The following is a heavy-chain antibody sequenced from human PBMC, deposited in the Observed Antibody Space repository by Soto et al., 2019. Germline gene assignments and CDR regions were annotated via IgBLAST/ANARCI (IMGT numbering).Heavy chain of an antibody. Sequence: QVQLVESGGGVVQPGRSLRLSCAASGFTFSSYGMHWVRQAPGKGLEWVAVISYDGSNKYYADSVKGRFTISRDNSKNTLYLQMNSLRAEDTAVYYCAKGAYCTNGVGSQNWYFDLWGRGTLVTVSS. CDR1: GFTFSSYG. J-gene: IGHJ2*01. V-gene: IGHV3-30*18. CDR3: AKGAYCTNGVGSQNWYFDL. D-gene: IGHD2-8*01. CDR2: ISYDGSNK.